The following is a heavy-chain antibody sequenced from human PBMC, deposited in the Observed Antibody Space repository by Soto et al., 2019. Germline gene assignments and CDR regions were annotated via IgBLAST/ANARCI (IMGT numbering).Heavy chain of an antibody. CDR2: IYYSGST. CDR3: ARDIGMGYYGSGHYYYYGMDV. CDR1: GGSVSSGSYY. Sequence: QVQLQESGPGLVKPSETLSLTCTVSGGSVSSGSYYWSWIRQPPGKGLEWIGYIYYSGSTNYNPSLQSRVTISVDTSKNQFSLKLSSVTAADTAVYYCARDIGMGYYGSGHYYYYGMDVWGQGTTVTVSS. V-gene: IGHV4-61*01. D-gene: IGHD3-10*01. J-gene: IGHJ6*02.